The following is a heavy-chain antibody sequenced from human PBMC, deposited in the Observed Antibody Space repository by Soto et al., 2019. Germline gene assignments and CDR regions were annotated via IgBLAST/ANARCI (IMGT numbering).Heavy chain of an antibody. CDR3: ARGGNYGDAHFDY. Sequence: HGVSKQISCKGSGYSFTSYWIGWVRQMPGKGLEWMGIIYPGDSDTRYGPSFQGQVTISADKSISTAYLQWSSLKASDTAMYYCARGGNYGDAHFDYWGQGTLVTVSS. J-gene: IGHJ4*02. V-gene: IGHV5-51*01. CDR2: IYPGDSDT. CDR1: GYSFTSYW. D-gene: IGHD4-17*01.